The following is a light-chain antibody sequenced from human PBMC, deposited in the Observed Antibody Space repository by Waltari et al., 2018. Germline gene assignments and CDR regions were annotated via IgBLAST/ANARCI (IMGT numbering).Light chain of an antibody. V-gene: IGLV3-1*01. J-gene: IGLJ3*02. CDR2: QDT. Sequence: SLELTQPPSVSVSPGQTASITCSGDDLTNKYVCSHQQKPGQSPVMVSYQDTKRRSAIRGRFSVSISVNTSTLTSSGTQAIDEADYYCQAWDSSTGVFGGGTKLTVL. CDR3: QAWDSSTGV. CDR1: DLTNKY.